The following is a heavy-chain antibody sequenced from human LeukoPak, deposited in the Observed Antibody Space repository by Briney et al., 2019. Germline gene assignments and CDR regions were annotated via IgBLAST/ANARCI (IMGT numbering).Heavy chain of an antibody. CDR3: ATSRYYYGSGNRRAVYAFDI. Sequence: GASVKVSCKVSGYTLTELSMHWVRQAPGKGLEWMGGFDPEDGETIYAQKFQGRVTMAEDTSTDTAYMELSSLRSEDTAVYYCATSRYYYGSGNRRAVYAFDIWGQGTMVTVSS. CDR2: FDPEDGET. CDR1: GYTLTELS. J-gene: IGHJ3*02. V-gene: IGHV1-24*01. D-gene: IGHD3-10*01.